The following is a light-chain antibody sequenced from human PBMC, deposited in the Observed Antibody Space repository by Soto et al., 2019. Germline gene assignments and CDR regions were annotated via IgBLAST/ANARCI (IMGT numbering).Light chain of an antibody. V-gene: IGKV1-9*01. J-gene: IGKJ4*01. CDR2: AAS. Sequence: DIQLTQSPSFLSASVGDRVTITCRASQGISSYLAWYQQKPGKAPKLLIYAASTLQSGVPSRFSGSGSGTDFTLTITSLQPEDFSTYYYQQLNSYPLTFGGGTKVEIK. CDR1: QGISSY. CDR3: QQLNSYPLT.